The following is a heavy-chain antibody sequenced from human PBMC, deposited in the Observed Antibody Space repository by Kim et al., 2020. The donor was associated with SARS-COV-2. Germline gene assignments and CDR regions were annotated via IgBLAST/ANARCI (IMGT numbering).Heavy chain of an antibody. CDR1: GYTFSDYY. CDR3: ARINAAAWDYGLDV. D-gene: IGHD6-25*01. Sequence: ASVKVSCKAFGYTFSDYYLHWVRQAPGQGLEWMGRINPISGATNYAQKFQGRVSMTRDTSLNTAYLELSGLGSGDTAIFFCARINAAAWDYGLDVWGQGTMVTVSS. CDR2: INPISGAT. J-gene: IGHJ6*02. V-gene: IGHV1-2*06.